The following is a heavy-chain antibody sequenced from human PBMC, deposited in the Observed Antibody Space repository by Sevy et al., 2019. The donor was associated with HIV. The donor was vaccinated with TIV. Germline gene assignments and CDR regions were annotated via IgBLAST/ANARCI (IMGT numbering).Heavy chain of an antibody. V-gene: IGHV4-39*01. Sequence: SETLSLTCTVSGGSISSSSYYWGWIRQPPGKGLEWIGSIYYSGSTYYNPSLKSRVTISVDTSKNQFSLKLSSVTAADTAVYYCARLADDFWSGFDYWGQGTLVTVSS. CDR3: ARLADDFWSGFDY. CDR1: GGSISSSSYY. CDR2: IYYSGST. D-gene: IGHD3-3*01. J-gene: IGHJ4*02.